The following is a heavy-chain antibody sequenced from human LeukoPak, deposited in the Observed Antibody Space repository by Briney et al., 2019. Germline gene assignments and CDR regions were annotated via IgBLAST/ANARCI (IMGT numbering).Heavy chain of an antibody. CDR2: IRYDGSNR. Sequence: GGSLRLSCAASGFTFSSYAMYWVRQAPGKGLEWVAFIRYDGSNRYYADSVKGRFIISRDNSKNTLYVQMNSLRAEDTAVYYCAKDLELRSFDWLPSLDYWGQGILVTVSS. V-gene: IGHV3-30*02. D-gene: IGHD3-9*01. CDR1: GFTFSSYA. CDR3: AKDLELRSFDWLPSLDY. J-gene: IGHJ4*02.